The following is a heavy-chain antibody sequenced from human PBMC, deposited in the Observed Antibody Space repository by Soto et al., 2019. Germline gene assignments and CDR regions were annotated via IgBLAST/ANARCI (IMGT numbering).Heavy chain of an antibody. CDR3: ARDTQRRRYNYFDY. Sequence: GGSLRLSCAASGFTFDDYAMHWVRQAPGKGLEWVSCISWNSGSIGYADSVKGRFTISRDNAKNSLYLQMNSLRAEDTALYYWARDTQRRRYNYFDYCGQATLVTVXS. J-gene: IGHJ4*02. D-gene: IGHD5-18*01. V-gene: IGHV3-9*01. CDR2: ISWNSGSI. CDR1: GFTFDDYA.